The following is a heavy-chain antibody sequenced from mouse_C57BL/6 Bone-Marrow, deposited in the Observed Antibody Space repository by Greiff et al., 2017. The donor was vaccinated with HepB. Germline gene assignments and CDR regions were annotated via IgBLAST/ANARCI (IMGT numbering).Heavy chain of an antibody. Sequence: QVQLQQPGAELVRPGTSVKVSCKASGYAFTNYLIEWVKQRPGQGLEWIGVINPGSGGTNYNEKFKGKATLTADKSSSTAYMQLSSLTSEDSAVYFCARSGDYGRGAWFAYGGQGTLVTVSA. CDR2: INPGSGGT. J-gene: IGHJ3*01. CDR1: GYAFTNYL. V-gene: IGHV1-54*01. CDR3: ARSGDYGRGAWFAY. D-gene: IGHD2-4*01.